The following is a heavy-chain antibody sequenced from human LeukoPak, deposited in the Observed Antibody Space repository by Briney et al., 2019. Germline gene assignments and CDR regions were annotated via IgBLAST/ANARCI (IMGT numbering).Heavy chain of an antibody. Sequence: GGSLRLSCVASGFTFSGYWITWVRQAPGKGLEGLANIEQDGSEKYYVDSVKGRFTISRDNAKNSLYLQMNSLRAEDTAVYYCARDPGYYGSGSYLNWGQGTLVTVSS. D-gene: IGHD3-10*01. J-gene: IGHJ4*02. CDR1: GFTFSGYW. V-gene: IGHV3-7*01. CDR2: IEQDGSEK. CDR3: ARDPGYYGSGSYLN.